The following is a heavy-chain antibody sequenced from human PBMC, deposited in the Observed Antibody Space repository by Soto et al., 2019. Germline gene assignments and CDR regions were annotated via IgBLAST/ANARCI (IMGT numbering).Heavy chain of an antibody. CDR1: GGSISSYY. J-gene: IGHJ5*02. V-gene: IGHV4-59*01. Sequence: LSLTCTVSGGSISSYYWSWIRQPPGKGLEWIGYIYYSGSTNYNPSLKSRVTISVDTSKNQFSLKLSSVTAADTAVYYCARDLGGNWFDPWGQGTLVTVSS. D-gene: IGHD3-16*01. CDR2: IYYSGST. CDR3: ARDLGGNWFDP.